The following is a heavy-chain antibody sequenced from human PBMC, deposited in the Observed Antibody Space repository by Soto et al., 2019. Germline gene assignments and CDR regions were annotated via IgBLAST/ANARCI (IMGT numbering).Heavy chain of an antibody. J-gene: IGHJ6*02. CDR2: IYYTGST. V-gene: IGHV4-59*01. Sequence: SETLSLTCTVSGDSISSYYWSWIRQPPGKGLDWIGYIYYTGSTYYNPSLNSRVTISVDTSKNQFFLKLSSVTAADTVVYYFARRTVAAAGTLNFYYYGMDVWGQGTTVTVSS. D-gene: IGHD6-13*01. CDR1: GDSISSYY. CDR3: ARRTVAAAGTLNFYYYGMDV.